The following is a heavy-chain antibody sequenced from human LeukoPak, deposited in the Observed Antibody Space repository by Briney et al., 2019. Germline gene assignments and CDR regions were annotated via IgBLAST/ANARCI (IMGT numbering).Heavy chain of an antibody. CDR3: ARGSIVGATLDYFDY. CDR1: GYTFTGYY. Sequence: GASVKVSCKASGYTFTGYYIHWVRQAPGQGLEWMGWIKPNSGGTNYAQKFQGRVTMTRDTSISTAYMELSRLRSDDTAVYYCARGSIVGATLDYFDYWGQGTLVTVSS. J-gene: IGHJ4*02. V-gene: IGHV1-2*02. CDR2: IKPNSGGT. D-gene: IGHD1-26*01.